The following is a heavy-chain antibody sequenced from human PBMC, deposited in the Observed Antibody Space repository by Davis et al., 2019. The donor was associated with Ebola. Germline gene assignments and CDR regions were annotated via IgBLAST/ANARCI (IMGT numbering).Heavy chain of an antibody. CDR1: GFTFSSYG. J-gene: IGHJ4*02. CDR2: IWYDGSNK. V-gene: IGHV3-30*02. D-gene: IGHD6-19*01. Sequence: GESLKISCAASGFTFSSYGMHWVRQAPGKGLEWVAVIWYDGSNKYYADSVKGRFTISSANSKNTLYLQMNSLRAEDTAVYYCAKDKHSSGWPSPFDYWGQGTLVTVSS. CDR3: AKDKHSSGWPSPFDY.